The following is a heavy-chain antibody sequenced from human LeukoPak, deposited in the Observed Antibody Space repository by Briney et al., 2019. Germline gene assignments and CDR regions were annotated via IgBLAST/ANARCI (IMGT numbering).Heavy chain of an antibody. J-gene: IGHJ4*02. CDR1: GGSISSHY. D-gene: IGHD3-22*01. V-gene: IGHV4-59*08. CDR3: ARLEGYDSSGYYLDY. CDR2: IYYSGST. Sequence: SETLSLTCTVSGGSISSHYWSWIRQPPGKGLEWIGYIYYSGSTSYNPSLKSRVTISVDTSKNQFSLKLSSVTAADTAVYYCARLEGYDSSGYYLDYWGQGTLVTVSS.